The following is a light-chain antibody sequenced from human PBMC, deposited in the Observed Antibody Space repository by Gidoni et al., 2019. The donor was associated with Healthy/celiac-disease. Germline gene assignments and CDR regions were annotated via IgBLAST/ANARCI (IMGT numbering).Light chain of an antibody. CDR1: QDISNY. CDR2: DAS. V-gene: IGKV1-33*01. Sequence: DIQMTQSPSSLSASVGDRVTITCQASQDISNYLNWYQQKPGKAPKLLIYDASNLETGVPSRFSGSGSGTDFTFTISSLQPEDIATYYCQQYDNLPRNFFGQGTRLEIK. CDR3: QQYDNLPRNF. J-gene: IGKJ5*01.